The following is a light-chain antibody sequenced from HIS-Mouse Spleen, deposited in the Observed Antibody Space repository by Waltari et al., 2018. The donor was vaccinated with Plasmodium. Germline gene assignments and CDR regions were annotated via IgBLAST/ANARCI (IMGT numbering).Light chain of an antibody. J-gene: IGLJ2*01. CDR3: QSADSSGTYRV. Sequence: SYELTQPPSVSVSPGQTARITCSGDALPNQYAYWYQQKPGQAPVLVIYNDSERPSGIPERFSGSSSGTTVTLTISGVQAEDEADYYCQSADSSGTYRVFGGGTKLTVL. CDR2: NDS. V-gene: IGLV3-25*03. CDR1: ALPNQY.